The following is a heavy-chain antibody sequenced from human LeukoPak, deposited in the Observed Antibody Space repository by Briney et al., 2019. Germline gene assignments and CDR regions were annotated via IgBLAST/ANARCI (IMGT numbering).Heavy chain of an antibody. CDR3: AKGDDFWSGPCDY. V-gene: IGHV3-23*01. D-gene: IGHD3-3*01. CDR1: GFTFSTYA. J-gene: IGHJ4*02. CDR2: ISGSDGST. Sequence: GGSLRLSCAASGFTFSTYAMSWVRQAPGKGLEWVSTISGSDGSTYYADSVKGRFTISRDNSKNTLYLQMKSLRAEDTAVYYCAKGDDFWSGPCDYWGQGTLVTVSS.